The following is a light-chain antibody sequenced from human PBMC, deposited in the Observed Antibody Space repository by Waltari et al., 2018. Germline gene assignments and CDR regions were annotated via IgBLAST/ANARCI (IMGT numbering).Light chain of an antibody. J-gene: IGLJ3*02. CDR3: SAWDSSLSAWV. V-gene: IGLV10-54*01. CDR2: RNN. Sequence: QAGLTQPPSMSKDLSQTATLTCTGNSNNVGYQGAAWLQQHQGHPPKLLSYRNNDRPSGISERFSASRSGNTASLTITGLQPEDEADYYCSAWDSSLSAWVFGGGTKLTVL. CDR1: SNNVGYQG.